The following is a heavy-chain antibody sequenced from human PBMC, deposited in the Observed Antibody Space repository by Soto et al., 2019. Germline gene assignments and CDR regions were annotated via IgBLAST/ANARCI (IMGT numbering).Heavy chain of an antibody. Sequence: QVQLVESGGGVVQPGRSLRLSCAASGFTFSGYAMHWVRQAPGKGLEWVAVISSDGSNKYYADSVKGRFTISRDNSKNTLYLQMNSLRTEDTALYYCAKVGSGWYYFDYWGQGTLVTVSS. CDR3: AKVGSGWYYFDY. D-gene: IGHD6-19*01. J-gene: IGHJ4*02. CDR1: GFTFSGYA. CDR2: ISSDGSNK. V-gene: IGHV3-30-3*01.